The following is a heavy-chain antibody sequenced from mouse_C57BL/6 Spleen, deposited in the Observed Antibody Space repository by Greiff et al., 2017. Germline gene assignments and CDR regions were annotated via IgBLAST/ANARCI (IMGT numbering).Heavy chain of an antibody. CDR2: IYPGDGDT. CDR3: ARHSSGPYYFDY. J-gene: IGHJ2*01. V-gene: IGHV1-82*01. D-gene: IGHD3-2*02. Sequence: QVQLQQSGPELVKPGASVKISCKASGYAFSSSWMNWVKQRPGKGLEWIGRIYPGDGDTNYNGKFKGKATLTADKSSSTAYMQLSSLTSEDSAVYFCARHSSGPYYFDYWGQGTTLTVSS. CDR1: GYAFSSSW.